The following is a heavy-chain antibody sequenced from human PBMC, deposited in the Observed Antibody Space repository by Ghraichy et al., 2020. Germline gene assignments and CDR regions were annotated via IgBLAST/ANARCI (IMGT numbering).Heavy chain of an antibody. CDR3: AKGIYYDHIDAFHI. Sequence: GGSLRLSCAASGFTFNNNAMSWVRQAPGKGLEWVSVISGGGSSTYYEDSVKGRFTISRDNSKNTLYLQINSLRAEDTAVYFCAKGIYYDHIDAFHIWGRGTMVTVSS. J-gene: IGHJ3*02. CDR1: GFTFNNNA. D-gene: IGHD3-22*01. V-gene: IGHV3-23*01. CDR2: ISGGGSST.